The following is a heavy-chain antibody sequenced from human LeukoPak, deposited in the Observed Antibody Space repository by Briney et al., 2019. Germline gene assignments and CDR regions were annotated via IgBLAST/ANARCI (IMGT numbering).Heavy chain of an antibody. CDR2: INHSGST. CDR3: ARGHDYGDHPTG. D-gene: IGHD4-17*01. Sequence: SETLSLTCAVYGGSFSGYYWSWIRQPPGKGLEWIGEINHSGSTNYDPSLKSRVTMSVDTSKNQFFLRLSSVTAADTAVYYCARGHDYGDHPTGWGQGTLVTVSS. CDR1: GGSFSGYY. V-gene: IGHV4-34*01. J-gene: IGHJ4*02.